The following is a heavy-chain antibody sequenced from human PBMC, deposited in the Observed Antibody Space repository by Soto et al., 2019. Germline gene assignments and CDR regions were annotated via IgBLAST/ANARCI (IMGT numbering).Heavy chain of an antibody. CDR2: TYYRSKWYN. J-gene: IGHJ4*02. CDR1: GDSVSNNSAA. CDR3: ARGSGDTAGSYYFDS. D-gene: IGHD3-10*01. V-gene: IGHV6-1*01. Sequence: SQTLSLTCDISGDSVSNNSAAWNWIRQSPSRGLEWLGRTYYRSKWYNDYAISMRSRITLSADTSKSQFSLQLNSVTPEDTAVYYCARGSGDTAGSYYFDSWDQGILVTVSS.